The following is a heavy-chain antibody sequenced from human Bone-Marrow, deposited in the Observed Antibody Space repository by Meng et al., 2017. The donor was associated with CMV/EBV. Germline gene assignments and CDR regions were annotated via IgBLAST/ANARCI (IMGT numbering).Heavy chain of an antibody. CDR1: GFTFSSYA. Sequence: GGSLRLSCAASGFTFSSYAMHWVRQAPGTGLEWVAVIPYDGSNKYYADSVKGRFTISRDNSKNTLYLQMNSLRAEYTAVYYCARDLGAAAGTAPPGGTDVWGQGTTVTVSS. D-gene: IGHD6-13*01. J-gene: IGHJ6*02. V-gene: IGHV3-30-3*01. CDR2: IPYDGSNK. CDR3: ARDLGAAAGTAPPGGTDV.